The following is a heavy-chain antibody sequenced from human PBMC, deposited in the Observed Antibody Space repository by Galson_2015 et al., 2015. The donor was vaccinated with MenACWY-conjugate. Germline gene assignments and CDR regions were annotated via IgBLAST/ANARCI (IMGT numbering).Heavy chain of an antibody. J-gene: IGHJ4*02. CDR3: AKKRGPPFYFDS. Sequence: SLRLSCKASGVILNTYWMHWVRHAPGQGLVWVSRINPGGGSTRYAESLKDRFTITRDNPKNTLYLQMKSLRHGDTAVFYCAKKRGPPFYFDSWGQGTLVTVSS. CDR1: GVILNTYW. CDR2: INPGGGST. V-gene: IGHV3-74*01.